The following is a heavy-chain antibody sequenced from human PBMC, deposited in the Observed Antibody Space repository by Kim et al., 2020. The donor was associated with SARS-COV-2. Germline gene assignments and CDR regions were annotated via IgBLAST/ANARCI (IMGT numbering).Heavy chain of an antibody. CDR2: IYTSGST. CDR3: ARDPSESTIFGVGNAFDI. D-gene: IGHD3-3*01. CDR1: GGSISSYY. J-gene: IGHJ3*02. Sequence: SETLSLTCTVSGGSISSYYWSWILQPAGKGLEWIGRIYTSGSTNYNPSLKSRVTMSVDTSKNQFSLKLSSVTAADTAVYYCARDPSESTIFGVGNAFDIWGQGTMVTVSS. V-gene: IGHV4-4*07.